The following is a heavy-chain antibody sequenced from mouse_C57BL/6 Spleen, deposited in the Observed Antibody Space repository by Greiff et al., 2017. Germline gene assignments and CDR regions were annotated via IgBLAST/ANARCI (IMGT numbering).Heavy chain of an antibody. V-gene: IGHV5-17*01. CDR1: GFTFSDYG. CDR2: ISSGSSTI. J-gene: IGHJ3*01. CDR3: AREGYCSSSPWFAY. Sequence: EVKLMESGGGLVKPGGSLKLSCAASGFTFSDYGMHWVRQAPEKGLEWVAYISSGSSTIYYADTVKGRFTISRDNAKNTLFLQMTSLRSEDTAMYYCAREGYCSSSPWFAYWGQGTLVTVSA. D-gene: IGHD1-1*01.